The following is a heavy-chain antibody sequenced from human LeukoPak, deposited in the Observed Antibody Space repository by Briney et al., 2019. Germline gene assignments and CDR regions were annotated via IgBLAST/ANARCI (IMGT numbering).Heavy chain of an antibody. Sequence: ASVKVSCKASGYTFTGYYMHWVRQAPGQGLEWMGWMNPNSGNTGYAQKFQGRVTMTRNTSISTAYMELSSLRSEDTAVYYCARGPLEGNWFDPWGQGTLVTVSS. CDR2: MNPNSGNT. J-gene: IGHJ5*02. CDR3: ARGPLEGNWFDP. V-gene: IGHV1-8*02. CDR1: GYTFTGYY.